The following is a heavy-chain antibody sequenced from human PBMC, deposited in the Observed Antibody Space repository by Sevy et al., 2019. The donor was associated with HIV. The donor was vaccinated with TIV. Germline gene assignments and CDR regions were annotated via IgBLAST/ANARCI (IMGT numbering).Heavy chain of an antibody. CDR1: GYTFTSYA. Sequence: ASVKVSCKASGYTFTSYAMHWVRQAPGQRLEWMGWINAGNGNTKYSQKFQGRVTITRDTSASTAYMELSSLRFEDTAVYYCARDSRTIFGVVIIMGYWGQGTPVTVSS. V-gene: IGHV1-3*01. CDR2: INAGNGNT. D-gene: IGHD3-3*01. CDR3: ARDSRTIFGVVIIMGY. J-gene: IGHJ4*02.